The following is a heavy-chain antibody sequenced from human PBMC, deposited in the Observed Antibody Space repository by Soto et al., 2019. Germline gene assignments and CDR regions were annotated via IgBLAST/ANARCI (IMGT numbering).Heavy chain of an antibody. J-gene: IGHJ2*01. V-gene: IGHV3-23*01. CDR2: ITGAGATT. Sequence: GXSPRLSCAASGFTFNVYAMNWVRQAPVKGLEWVSRITGAGATTYYADSVKGRFTISRDNSKNTLYLQMNSLRADDTAVYYCAAPRRSTGWYFDLWGRGTMVTVSS. CDR1: GFTFNVYA. D-gene: IGHD2-2*01. CDR3: AAPRRSTGWYFDL.